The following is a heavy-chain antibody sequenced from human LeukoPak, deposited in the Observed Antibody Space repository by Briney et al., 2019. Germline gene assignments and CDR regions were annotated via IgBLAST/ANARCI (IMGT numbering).Heavy chain of an antibody. D-gene: IGHD2-2*01. J-gene: IGHJ4*02. CDR2: INPNSGGT. V-gene: IGHV1-2*02. CDR3: ARDRFIVVVPAAQLDY. Sequence: ASVKVSCKASGYIFTGYYMHWVRQAPGQGLEWMGWINPNSGGTNYAQKFQGRVTMTRDTSISTAYMELSRLRSDDTAVYYCARDRFIVVVPAAQLDYWGQGTLVTVSS. CDR1: GYIFTGYY.